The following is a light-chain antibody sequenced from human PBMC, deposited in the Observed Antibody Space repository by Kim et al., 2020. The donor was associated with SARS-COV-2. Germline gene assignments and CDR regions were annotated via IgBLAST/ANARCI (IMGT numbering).Light chain of an antibody. CDR1: HNISSY. CDR3: QELNSFPP. V-gene: IGKV1-9*01. Sequence: SASVGERVTITCRASHNISSYLAWYQQKPGKAPNLLISAASTLHSGVPSRFSGSGSGTDFTLTITGLQPEDFATYYCQELNSFPPFGQGTRLEIK. CDR2: AAS. J-gene: IGKJ5*01.